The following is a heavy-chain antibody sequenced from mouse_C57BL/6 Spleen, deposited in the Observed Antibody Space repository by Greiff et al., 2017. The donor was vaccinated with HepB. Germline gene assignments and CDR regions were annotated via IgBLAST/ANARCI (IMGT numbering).Heavy chain of an antibody. CDR2: IDPSDSET. J-gene: IGHJ3*01. CDR1: GYTFTSYW. V-gene: IGHV1-52*01. Sequence: VQLQQPGAELVRPGSSVKLSCKASGYTFTSYWMHWVKQRPIQGLEWIGNIDPSDSETHYNQKFKDKATLTVDKSSSTAYMQLSSLTSEDSAVYYCARGGYSAWFAYWGQGTLVTVSA. D-gene: IGHD2-12*01. CDR3: ARGGYSAWFAY.